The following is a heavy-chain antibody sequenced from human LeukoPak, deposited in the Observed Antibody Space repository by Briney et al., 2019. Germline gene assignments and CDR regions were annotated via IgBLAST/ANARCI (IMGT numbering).Heavy chain of an antibody. V-gene: IGHV4-59*08. CDR3: ARLSYPNWFDP. Sequence: SETLSLTCTVSGGSISSYYWSWIRQPPGKGLEWIGYIYYSGSTNYNPSLKSRVTISVDTSKNQFSLRLSSVTAADTAVYYCARLSYPNWFDPWGQGTLVTVSS. CDR1: GGSISSYY. J-gene: IGHJ5*02. CDR2: IYYSGST.